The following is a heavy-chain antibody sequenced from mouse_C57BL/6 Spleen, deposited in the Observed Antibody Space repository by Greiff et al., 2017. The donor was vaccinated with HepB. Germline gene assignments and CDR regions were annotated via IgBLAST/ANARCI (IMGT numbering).Heavy chain of an antibody. V-gene: IGHV1-80*01. Sequence: VKLMESGAELVKPGASVKISCKASGYAFSSYWMNWVKQRPGKGLEWIGQIYPGDGDTNYNGKFKGKATLTADKSSSTAYMQLSSLTSEDSAVYFCARGIYYDYGKAMDYWGQGTSVTVSS. CDR2: IYPGDGDT. CDR3: ARGIYYDYGKAMDY. CDR1: GYAFSSYW. J-gene: IGHJ4*01. D-gene: IGHD2-4*01.